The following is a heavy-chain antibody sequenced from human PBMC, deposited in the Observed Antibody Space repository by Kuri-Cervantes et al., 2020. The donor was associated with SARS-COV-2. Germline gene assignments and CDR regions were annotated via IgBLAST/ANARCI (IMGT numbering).Heavy chain of an antibody. CDR2: IEQDGSEK. Sequence: GETLKISCAASGFTFSSYWMSWVRQATGKGLEWVANIEQDGSEKYYVDSVKGRFTISRDNAKNSLYLQMNSLRAEDTAVYYCARPSWRAAPSHFQHWGQGTLVTVSS. V-gene: IGHV3-7*01. J-gene: IGHJ1*01. D-gene: IGHD6-6*01. CDR1: GFTFSSYW. CDR3: ARPSWRAAPSHFQH.